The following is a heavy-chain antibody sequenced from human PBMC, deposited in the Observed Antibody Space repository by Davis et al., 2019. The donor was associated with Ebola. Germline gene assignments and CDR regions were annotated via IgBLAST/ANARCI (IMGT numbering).Heavy chain of an antibody. V-gene: IGHV1-69*04. CDR3: ARRGYSYGWRY. J-gene: IGHJ4*02. D-gene: IGHD5-18*01. CDR1: GGTFSSYA. CDR2: IIPILGIA. Sequence: AASVKVSCKASGGTFSSYAISWVRQAPGQGLEWMGRIIPILGIANYAQKFQGRVTITADKSTSTAYMELSSLRSEDTAVYYCARRGYSYGWRYWGQGTLVTVSS.